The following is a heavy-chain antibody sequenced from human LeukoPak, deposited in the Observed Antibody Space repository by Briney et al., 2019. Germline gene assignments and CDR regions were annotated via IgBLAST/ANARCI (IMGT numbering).Heavy chain of an antibody. Sequence: SETLSLTCAVYGGSFSGYYWSRIRQPPGKGLEWIGEINHSGSTNYNPSLKSRVTISVDTSKNQFSLKLSSVTAADAAVYYCARHYGSGSYYYYYYMDVWGKGTTVTISS. D-gene: IGHD3-10*01. J-gene: IGHJ6*03. CDR2: INHSGST. CDR3: ARHYGSGSYYYYYYMDV. CDR1: GGSFSGYY. V-gene: IGHV4-34*01.